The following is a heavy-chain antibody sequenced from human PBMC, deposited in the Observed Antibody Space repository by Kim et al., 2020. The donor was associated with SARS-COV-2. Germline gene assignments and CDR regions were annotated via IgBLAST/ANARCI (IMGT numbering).Heavy chain of an antibody. D-gene: IGHD3-22*01. V-gene: IGHV3-53*04. CDR3: ERIGVYYYDRPGAFDI. CDR1: GLTVSDHY. CDR2: IYSGGTT. Sequence: GGSLRLSCAASGLTVSDHYMSWVRQAPGKGLEWVSVIYSGGTTYYADSVKGRFTISRHNSKNTLHLQMNSLRAEDTAVYYCERIGVYYYDRPGAFDIWGQGTMVTVSS. J-gene: IGHJ3*02.